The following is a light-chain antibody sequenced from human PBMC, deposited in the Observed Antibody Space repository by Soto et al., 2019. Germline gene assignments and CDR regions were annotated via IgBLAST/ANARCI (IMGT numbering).Light chain of an antibody. CDR3: QKYNSAPLT. J-gene: IGKJ1*01. CDR2: AAS. V-gene: IGKV1-27*01. CDR1: QGITNY. Sequence: DIQMTQSPSSLSASVGDRVTITCRASQGITNYLAWYQQKPGKVPRLLIYAASTLQSGVPARFSGSGSGTDFTLTISSLQPEDVASYYCQKYNSAPLTFGQGTKVEIK.